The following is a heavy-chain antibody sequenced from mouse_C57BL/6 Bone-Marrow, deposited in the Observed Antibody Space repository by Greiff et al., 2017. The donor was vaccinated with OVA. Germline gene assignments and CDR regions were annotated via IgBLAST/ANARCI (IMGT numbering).Heavy chain of an antibody. Sequence: VQLQQPGAELVRPGSSVKLSCKASGYTFTSYWMHWVKQRPIQGLEWIGNIDPSDSETHYNQKFKDKATLTVDKSSSTAYMQLSSLTSEDSAVYYCASLRLLRYRYFDVWGTGTTVTVSS. D-gene: IGHD1-1*01. J-gene: IGHJ1*03. CDR3: ASLRLLRYRYFDV. V-gene: IGHV1-52*01. CDR1: GYTFTSYW. CDR2: IDPSDSET.